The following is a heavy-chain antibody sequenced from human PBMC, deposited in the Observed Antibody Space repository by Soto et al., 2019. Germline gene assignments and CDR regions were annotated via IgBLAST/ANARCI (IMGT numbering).Heavy chain of an antibody. CDR2: IFHSGST. D-gene: IGHD3-3*01. J-gene: IGHJ4*02. CDR3: ARATTLFGVVLTD. Sequence: QVQLQESGPGLVKPSETLSLTCTVFGGSISGYYWSWIRQPPGKGLEWIGYIFHSGSTKYNPSLRSRVTMSVDTSKNQLSLKMTSVTAADSAVYYCARATTLFGVVLTDWGQASLVTVSS. V-gene: IGHV4-59*08. CDR1: GGSISGYY.